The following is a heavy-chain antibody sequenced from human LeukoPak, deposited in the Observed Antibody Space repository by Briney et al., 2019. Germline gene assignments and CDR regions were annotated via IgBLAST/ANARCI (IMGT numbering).Heavy chain of an antibody. CDR1: GFTVSNYY. CDR2: IYSDGSI. Sequence: GGSLRLSCAASGFTVSNYYMTWVRQAPGKGLEWVSIIYSDGSIYYADSVKGRFTISRDSSKNTLFLQMNSLRAVDSAVYYCARDHNWHITYNYYYGMDVWGQGTTVTVSS. J-gene: IGHJ6*02. CDR3: ARDHNWHITYNYYYGMDV. D-gene: IGHD2-21*01. V-gene: IGHV3-66*01.